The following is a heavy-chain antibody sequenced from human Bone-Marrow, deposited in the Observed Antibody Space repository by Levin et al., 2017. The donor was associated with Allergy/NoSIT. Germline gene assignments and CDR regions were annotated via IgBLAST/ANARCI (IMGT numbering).Heavy chain of an antibody. Sequence: GGSLRLSCKGSGSSFTSYWIGWVRQMPGKGLEWMGIIYPGDSDTRYSPSFQGQVTISADKSISTAYLQWSSLKASDTAMYYCARVPAATIGGWDWYFDRWGRGTLVTVSS. CDR1: GSSFTSYW. D-gene: IGHD2-2*01. CDR2: IYPGDSDT. V-gene: IGHV5-51*01. J-gene: IGHJ2*01. CDR3: ARVPAATIGGWDWYFDR.